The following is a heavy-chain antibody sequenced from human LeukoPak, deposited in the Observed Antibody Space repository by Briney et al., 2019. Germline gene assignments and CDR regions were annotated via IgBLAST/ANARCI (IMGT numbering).Heavy chain of an antibody. CDR3: ARDSVDYDFWSGRGISDAFDI. Sequence: PSETLSLTCAVYGGSFSGYYWSWIRQPPGKGLEWIGETNHSGSTNYNPSLKSRVTISVDTSKNQFSLKLSSVTAADTAVYYCARDSVDYDFWSGRGISDAFDIWGQGTMVTVSS. J-gene: IGHJ3*02. V-gene: IGHV4-34*01. CDR1: GGSFSGYY. D-gene: IGHD3-3*01. CDR2: TNHSGST.